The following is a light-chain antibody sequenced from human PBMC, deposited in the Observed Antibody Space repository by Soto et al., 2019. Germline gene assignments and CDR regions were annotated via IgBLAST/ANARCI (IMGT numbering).Light chain of an antibody. CDR2: SND. Sequence: QSALTQPRSVSGSPGQSVTISCSGSSSNIGTNTVNWYQQLPGTAPKLLIYSNDQRPSGVPDRFSGSKSGTSASLAISGLQSEDEADYYCAAWDDSLNGWVFGGGTQLTVL. CDR1: SSNIGTNT. CDR3: AAWDDSLNGWV. V-gene: IGLV1-44*01. J-gene: IGLJ3*02.